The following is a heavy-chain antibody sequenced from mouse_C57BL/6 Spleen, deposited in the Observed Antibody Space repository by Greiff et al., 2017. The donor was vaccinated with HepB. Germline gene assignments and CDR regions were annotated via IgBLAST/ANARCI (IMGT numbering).Heavy chain of an antibody. CDR3: AMGYYYGSSYYYAMDY. V-gene: IGHV1-26*01. J-gene: IGHJ4*01. D-gene: IGHD1-1*01. CDR1: GYTFTDYY. CDR2: INPNNGGT. Sequence: VQLQQSGPELVKPGASVKISCKASGYTFTDYYMNWVKQSHGKSLEWIGDINPNNGGTSYNQKFKGKATLTVDKSSSTAYMELRSLTSEDSAVYYCAMGYYYGSSYYYAMDYWGQGTSVTVSS.